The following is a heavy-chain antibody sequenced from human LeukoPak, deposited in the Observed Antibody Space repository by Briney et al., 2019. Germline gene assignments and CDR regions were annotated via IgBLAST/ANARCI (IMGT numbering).Heavy chain of an antibody. J-gene: IGHJ5*02. V-gene: IGHV4-61*02. Sequence: SQTLSLTCTVSGGSISSGSYYWCWIRQPAGKGLEWGRSIYTSGSTKYNPSLKSRVTISAPTPTTPSSLQLRSVPAADTAVYYCARDWGYCSGGSCYFWFDPWGQGTLVTVSS. CDR2: IYTSGST. CDR1: GGSISSGSYY. D-gene: IGHD2-15*01. CDR3: ARDWGYCSGGSCYFWFDP.